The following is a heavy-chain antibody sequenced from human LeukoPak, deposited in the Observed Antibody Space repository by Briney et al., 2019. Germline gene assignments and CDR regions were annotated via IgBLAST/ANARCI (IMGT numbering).Heavy chain of an antibody. CDR1: GGSITSGSFY. V-gene: IGHV4-61*02. D-gene: IGHD3-3*01. Sequence: PSETLSLTCTVSGGSITSGSFYWSWIRQPAEKGLEWIGRIFTSGSTNYNPSLKSRVTISVDTSKNQFSLKLSSVTAADTAVYYCARGSEWLRRPSVNWFDPWGQGTLVTVSS. J-gene: IGHJ5*02. CDR2: IFTSGST. CDR3: ARGSEWLRRPSVNWFDP.